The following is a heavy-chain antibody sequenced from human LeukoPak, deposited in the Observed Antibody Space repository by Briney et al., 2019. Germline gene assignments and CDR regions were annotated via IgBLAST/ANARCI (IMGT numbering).Heavy chain of an antibody. D-gene: IGHD2-15*01. Sequence: PSETLSLTCTVSGGSISSYYWSWIRQPPGKGLEWIGYIYYSGSTNYNPSLKSRVTISVDTSKNQFSLKLSSVTAADMAVYYCARHWRHSVAQSGRSFWFDPWGQGTLVTVSS. CDR3: ARHWRHSVAQSGRSFWFDP. J-gene: IGHJ5*02. V-gene: IGHV4-59*01. CDR1: GGSISSYY. CDR2: IYYSGST.